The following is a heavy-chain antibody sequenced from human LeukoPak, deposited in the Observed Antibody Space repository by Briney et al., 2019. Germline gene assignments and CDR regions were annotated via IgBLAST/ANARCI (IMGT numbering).Heavy chain of an antibody. V-gene: IGHV3-23*01. D-gene: IGHD6-13*01. CDR2: MSGSGGST. J-gene: IGHJ4*02. Sequence: GGFLRISCAASGFTFSSYAMSWVRQAPGKGLEWVSAMSGSGGSTYYGDSVKGRFTISRDNSKNTLYLQMNSLRAEDMAVYYCAKGSSSSWYAFDYWGQGTLVTVSS. CDR1: GFTFSSYA. CDR3: AKGSSSSWYAFDY.